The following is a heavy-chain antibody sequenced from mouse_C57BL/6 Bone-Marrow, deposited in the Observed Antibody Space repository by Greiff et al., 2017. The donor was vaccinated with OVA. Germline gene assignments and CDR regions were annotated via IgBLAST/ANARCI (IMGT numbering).Heavy chain of an antibody. Sequence: QVQLQQPGAELVMPGASVKLSCKASGYTFTSYWMHWVKQRPGQGLEWIGEIDPSDSYTNYNQKFKGKSTLTVDKSSSTAYMQLSSLTSEDSAVYYCARGPSIYDGYYVGFAYWGQGTLVTVSA. CDR1: GYTFTSYW. CDR3: ARGPSIYDGYYVGFAY. D-gene: IGHD2-3*01. J-gene: IGHJ3*01. CDR2: IDPSDSYT. V-gene: IGHV1-69*01.